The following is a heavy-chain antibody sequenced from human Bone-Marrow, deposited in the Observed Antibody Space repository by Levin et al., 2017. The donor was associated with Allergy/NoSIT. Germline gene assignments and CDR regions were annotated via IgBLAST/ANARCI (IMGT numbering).Heavy chain of an antibody. Sequence: GESLKISCPASGFPFSTYAMTWVRQAPRKGLEWVSVISGSGISTYYADSVKGRFTISRDNSKNTLYLQMNSLRAEDTAVYYCAKELAPYGDYGRGFDYWGQGTLVTVPS. D-gene: IGHD4-17*01. J-gene: IGHJ4*02. CDR2: ISGSGIST. V-gene: IGHV3-23*01. CDR3: AKELAPYGDYGRGFDY. CDR1: GFPFSTYA.